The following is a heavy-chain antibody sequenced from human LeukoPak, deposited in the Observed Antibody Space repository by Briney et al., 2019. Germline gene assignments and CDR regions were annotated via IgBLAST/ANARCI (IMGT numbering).Heavy chain of an antibody. CDR1: GFPFSGYW. CDR2: IDDDGAGT. CDR3: ARSASGYDA. D-gene: IGHD5-12*01. Sequence: GGSLRLSCAASGFPFSGYWMHWVRQAPGKGLVWVSRIDDDGAGTTYADSVKGRFTISRDNAKNTLYLQMNSLRVEDTAVYYCARSASGYDAWGQGTLVAVSS. V-gene: IGHV3-74*01. J-gene: IGHJ5*02.